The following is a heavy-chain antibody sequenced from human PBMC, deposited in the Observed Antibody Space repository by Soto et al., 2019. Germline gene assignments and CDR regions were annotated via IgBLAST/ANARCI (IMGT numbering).Heavy chain of an antibody. V-gene: IGHV4-59*01. CDR3: ARDSTAFVFDY. J-gene: IGHJ4*02. CDR1: GGSISGFY. CDR2: IYYTGRT. Sequence: SETLSLTCSVSGGSISGFYWSWIRQPPGKGLEWIGYIYYTGRTSYNPSLKSRVTISIDPSKNHFALNLTSVTAADTAIYYCARDSTAFVFDYWGQGALVTVSS. D-gene: IGHD2-2*01.